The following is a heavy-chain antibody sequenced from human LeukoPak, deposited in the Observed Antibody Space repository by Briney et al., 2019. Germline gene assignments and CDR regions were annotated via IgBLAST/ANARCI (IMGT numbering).Heavy chain of an antibody. V-gene: IGHV1-69*05. CDR1: GGTFSSYA. D-gene: IGHD3-22*01. CDR3: ARGQLDHYDSSGFLG. J-gene: IGHJ4*02. Sequence: GASVKVSCKASGGTFSSYAISWVRQAPGQGLEWMGGIIPIFGTANYAQKFQGRVTITTDESTSTAYMELSSLRSEDTAVYYCARGQLDHYDSSGFLGWGQGTLVTVSS. CDR2: IIPIFGTA.